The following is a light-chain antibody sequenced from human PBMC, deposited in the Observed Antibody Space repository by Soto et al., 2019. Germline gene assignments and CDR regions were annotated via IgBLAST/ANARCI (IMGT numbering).Light chain of an antibody. V-gene: IGKV3-15*01. J-gene: IGKJ3*01. CDR1: QSVSSN. Sequence: EIVLTQSPATLSVSPGERATLSCRASQSVSSNLAWYQQKPGQAPRLLIYGASTRATGSPARFSGSGSGTEFTLTISSLQSEDVAVYYCQQYNNWPPFTFGPGTKVVSK. CDR3: QQYNNWPPFT. CDR2: GAS.